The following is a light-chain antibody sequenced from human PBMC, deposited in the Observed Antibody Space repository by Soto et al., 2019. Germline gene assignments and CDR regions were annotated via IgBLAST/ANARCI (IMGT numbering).Light chain of an antibody. CDR3: QQYGSSSLT. V-gene: IGKV3-20*01. CDR1: QSVTTY. J-gene: IGKJ4*02. CDR2: GAS. Sequence: EIVLTQSPGTLSLSPGERATLSCRASQSVTTYLAWCQQKPGQDPRLLIYGASSRATGIPDRFSGSGSGTDVTLTISRLEPEDGAVYYCQQYGSSSLTFGGGTKVEIK.